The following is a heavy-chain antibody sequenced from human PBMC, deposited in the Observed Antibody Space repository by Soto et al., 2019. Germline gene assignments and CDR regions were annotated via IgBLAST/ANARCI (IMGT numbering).Heavy chain of an antibody. Sequence: GSLRLSCAASGFTFTNAWINWVRQAPGKGLEWVGRIKSKTDGGTTDYAEPVKGRFAISRDDSNNMVYLQMNSLKIEDTAVYYCTTDSYSTIIIVRFDYWGHGTLVTVLL. J-gene: IGHJ4*01. D-gene: IGHD3-22*01. V-gene: IGHV3-15*07. CDR1: GFTFTNAW. CDR3: TTDSYSTIIIVRFDY. CDR2: IKSKTDGGTT.